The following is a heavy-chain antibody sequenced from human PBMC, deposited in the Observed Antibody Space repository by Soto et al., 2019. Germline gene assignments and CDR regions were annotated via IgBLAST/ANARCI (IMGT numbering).Heavy chain of an antibody. CDR2: INAGNGNT. Sequence: ASVKVSCKASGYTFTSYAMHWVRQAPGQRLEWMGWINAGNGNTKYPQKFQGRVTITRDTSASTAYMELSSLRSEDTAVYYCARDQPGGDYYYGMDVWGQGTTVTVSS. CDR3: ARDQPGGDYYYGMDV. CDR1: GYTFTSYA. V-gene: IGHV1-3*01. J-gene: IGHJ6*02. D-gene: IGHD3-10*01.